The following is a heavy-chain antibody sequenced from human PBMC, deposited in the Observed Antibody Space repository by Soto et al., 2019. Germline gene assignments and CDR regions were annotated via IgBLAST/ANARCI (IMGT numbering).Heavy chain of an antibody. D-gene: IGHD3-22*01. V-gene: IGHV1-69*13. J-gene: IGHJ1*01. CDR2: IIPIFGTA. Sequence: GASVKVSCKASGGTFSSYAISWVRQVPGQGLEWMGGIIPIFGTANYAQKFQGRVTITADESTSTAYMELSSLRSEDTAVYYCARGYYDSRLTPEYFQHWGQGTLVTVSS. CDR1: GGTFSSYA. CDR3: ARGYYDSRLTPEYFQH.